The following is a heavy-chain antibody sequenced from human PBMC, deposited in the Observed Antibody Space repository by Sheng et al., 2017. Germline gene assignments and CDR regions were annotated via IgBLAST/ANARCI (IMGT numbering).Heavy chain of an antibody. J-gene: IGHJ6*03. CDR1: GFSLRTDGMC. D-gene: IGHD6-6*01. V-gene: IGHV2-70*13. Sequence: QVTLRESGPALVKSTQTLALTCTFSGFSLRTDGMCVSWIRQPPGEALEWLARIDWDDDIYYSRSLQTRLTISKDTSKNPVVLTMTNVDPVDTATYYCVRMRRGGKEYASSSNFYFMDVWGRGTTVTVSS. CDR3: VRMRRGGKEYASSSNFYFMDV. CDR2: IDWDDDI.